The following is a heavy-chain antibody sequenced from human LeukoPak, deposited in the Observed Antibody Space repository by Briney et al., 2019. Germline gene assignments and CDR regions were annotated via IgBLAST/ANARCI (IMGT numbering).Heavy chain of an antibody. Sequence: ASVKVSCKASGYTFTGYYMHWVRQAPGQGLEWMGWINPISGGTDYAQKFQGRVTMTRDTSISTAYMELSRLRSDDTAVYYCARPPQLIAAAGTYNWFDSWGQGTLVTVSS. D-gene: IGHD6-13*01. CDR2: INPISGGT. J-gene: IGHJ5*01. CDR1: GYTFTGYY. CDR3: ARPPQLIAAAGTYNWFDS. V-gene: IGHV1-2*02.